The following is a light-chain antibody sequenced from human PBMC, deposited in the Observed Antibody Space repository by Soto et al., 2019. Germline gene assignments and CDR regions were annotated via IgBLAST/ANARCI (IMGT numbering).Light chain of an antibody. CDR3: QQNKEWPGT. Sequence: LAQSVAAVSVPPGEGATLSCRASQSVSSNLAWYQQKPGQAPRLLIYGASTRATGVPARFSGSGSGTEFTLTISSLQSEDFGVYYCQQNKEWPGTFGQGTKVDI. CDR1: QSVSSN. J-gene: IGKJ1*01. V-gene: IGKV3-15*01. CDR2: GAS.